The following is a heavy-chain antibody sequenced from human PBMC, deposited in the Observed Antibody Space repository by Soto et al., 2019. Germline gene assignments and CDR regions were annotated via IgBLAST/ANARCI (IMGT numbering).Heavy chain of an antibody. CDR3: ANDPGYSLDY. J-gene: IGHJ4*02. CDR1: GGSISNYY. Sequence: LTCTVSGGSISNYYWSWVRQPPGKGLEWIGYIYDSGSTNYNPSLKSRVTISVDTSKNQFSLQLNSVTPEDAAVYYCANDPGYSLDYWGQGTQVTVSS. D-gene: IGHD5-12*01. CDR2: IYDSGST. V-gene: IGHV4-59*12.